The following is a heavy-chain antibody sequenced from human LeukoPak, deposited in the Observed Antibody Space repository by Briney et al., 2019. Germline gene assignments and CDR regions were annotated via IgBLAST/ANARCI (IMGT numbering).Heavy chain of an antibody. CDR2: INPSGGST. D-gene: IGHD3-10*01. Sequence: SVKVSCKASGYTFTSYYMHWVRQAPGQGLEWMGIINPSGGSTSYAQKFQGRVTMTRDMSTSTVYMELSSLRSEDTAVYYCAREMRPMVRGFGPSMTTDYWGQGTLVTVSS. CDR1: GYTFTSYY. V-gene: IGHV1-46*01. CDR3: AREMRPMVRGFGPSMTTDY. J-gene: IGHJ4*02.